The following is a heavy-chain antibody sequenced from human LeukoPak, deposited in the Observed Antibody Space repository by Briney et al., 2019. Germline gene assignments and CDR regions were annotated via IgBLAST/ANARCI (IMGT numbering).Heavy chain of an antibody. CDR3: ARDPWTNSDYDGFDY. Sequence: GGSLRLSCAASGFTLSSYAMSWVRQGPGKGLEWVSSISSSSSYIYYADSVKGRLTISRDNAKNSQYLQMNSLRAEDTAVYYCARDPWTNSDYDGFDYWGQGTLVTVSS. CDR2: ISSSSSYI. J-gene: IGHJ4*02. CDR1: GFTLSSYA. V-gene: IGHV3-21*01. D-gene: IGHD5-12*01.